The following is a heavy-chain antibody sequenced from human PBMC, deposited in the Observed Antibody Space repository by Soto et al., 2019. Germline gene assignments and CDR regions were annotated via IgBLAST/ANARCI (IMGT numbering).Heavy chain of an antibody. V-gene: IGHV3-43D*04. CDR3: AKDMEGVVVVPAAIQYGMDV. CDR2: ISWDGGST. Sequence: GGSLRLSCAASGFTFDDYAMHWVRQAPGKGLEWVSLISWDGGSTYYADSVKGRFTISRDNSKNSLYLQMNSLRAEDTALYYCAKDMEGVVVVPAAIQYGMDVWGQGTTVTVSS. D-gene: IGHD2-2*02. J-gene: IGHJ6*02. CDR1: GFTFDDYA.